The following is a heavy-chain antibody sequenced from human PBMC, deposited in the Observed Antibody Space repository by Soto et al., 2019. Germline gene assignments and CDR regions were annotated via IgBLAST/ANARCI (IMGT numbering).Heavy chain of an antibody. V-gene: IGHV1-3*01. D-gene: IGHD3-3*01. CDR1: GYTFTSYA. CDR2: INAGNGNT. CDR3: ASITIFGVVILRFDY. J-gene: IGHJ4*02. Sequence: ASVKVSCKASGYTFTSYAMHWVRQAPGQSLEWMGWINAGNGNTKYSQKFQGRVTFTRDTSASTAYMELSSLRSEDTAVYYCASITIFGVVILRFDYWGQGTLVTVSS.